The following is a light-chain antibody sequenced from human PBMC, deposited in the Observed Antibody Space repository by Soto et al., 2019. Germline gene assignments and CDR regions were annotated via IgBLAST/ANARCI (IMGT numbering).Light chain of an antibody. CDR3: RQYGSSPSYT. Sequence: EIVLTQSPGTLSLSPGERATLSCRASQSVSSSSYLAWYQQKPGQAPRLLIYGASSRATGIPDRFSGSGSATHFTLTISILEPEDFAVYYCRQYGSSPSYTFGQGTKLEIK. V-gene: IGKV3-20*01. CDR2: GAS. J-gene: IGKJ2*01. CDR1: QSVSSSSY.